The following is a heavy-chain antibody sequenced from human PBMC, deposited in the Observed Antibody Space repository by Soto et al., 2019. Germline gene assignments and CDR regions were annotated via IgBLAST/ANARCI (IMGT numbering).Heavy chain of an antibody. Sequence: ASVKVSCKASGYAFSGYHMHWVRQAPGQGPEWMGWINPNSGGINYAQKFQGRVTMSRDTSISTAYMDLIRLTSDDTAVYYCARGPEDYVWGSYFYYYGMDVWGQGTTVTVSS. CDR2: INPNSGGI. CDR1: GYAFSGYH. V-gene: IGHV1-2*02. CDR3: ARGPEDYVWGSYFYYYGMDV. J-gene: IGHJ6*02. D-gene: IGHD3-16*01.